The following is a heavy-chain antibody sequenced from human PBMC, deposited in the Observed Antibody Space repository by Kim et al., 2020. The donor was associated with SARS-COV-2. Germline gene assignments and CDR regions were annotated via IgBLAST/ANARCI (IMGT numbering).Heavy chain of an antibody. J-gene: IGHJ6*02. D-gene: IGHD6-6*01. CDR3: ARDQGRSGQLVLGYYYYGMDV. CDR1: GFTFSSYG. CDR2: IWYDGSNK. Sequence: GGSLRLSCAASGFTFSSYGMHWVRQAPGKGLEWVAVIWYDGSNKYYADSVKGRFTISRDNSKNTLYLQMNSLRAEDTAVYYCARDQGRSGQLVLGYYYYGMDVWGQGTTVTVSS. V-gene: IGHV3-33*08.